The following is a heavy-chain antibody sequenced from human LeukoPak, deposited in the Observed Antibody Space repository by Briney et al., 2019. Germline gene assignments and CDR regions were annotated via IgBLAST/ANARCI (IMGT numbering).Heavy chain of an antibody. CDR3: AKEGTASKPSDLDY. J-gene: IGHJ4*02. CDR1: GFIFSDYG. CDR2: IRHDGGNK. D-gene: IGHD1/OR15-1a*01. Sequence: GGSLRLSCAASGFIFSDYGMHWVRQAPGKGLEWVTFIRHDGGNKYYVDSVKGRFTISRDNSKSMVYLQMNSLRSEDTAVYYCAKEGTASKPSDLDYWGQGTLVTVSS. V-gene: IGHV3-30*02.